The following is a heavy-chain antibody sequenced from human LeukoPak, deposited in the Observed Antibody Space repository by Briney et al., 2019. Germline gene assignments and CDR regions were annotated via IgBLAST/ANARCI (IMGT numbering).Heavy chain of an antibody. J-gene: IGHJ4*02. V-gene: IGHV1-2*06. CDR2: INPNSGGT. Sequence: ASVKVSCKASGYTFTGYYMHWVRQAPGQGLEWMGRINPNSGGTNYAQKFQGRVTMTRDTSISTAYMELSRLRSDDTAVYYCARVSQPDGAAAAGFDYWGQGTLVTVSS. CDR1: GYTFTGYY. CDR3: ARVSQPDGAAAAGFDY. D-gene: IGHD6-13*01.